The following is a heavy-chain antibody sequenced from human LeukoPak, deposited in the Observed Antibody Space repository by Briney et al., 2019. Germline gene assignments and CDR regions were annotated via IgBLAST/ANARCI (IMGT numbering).Heavy chain of an antibody. V-gene: IGHV1-2*02. J-gene: IGHJ4*02. CDR3: ARDHGTDGTTFTLNFDC. D-gene: IGHD1-1*01. CDR2: INPNNGAT. CDR1: GYRFPSYY. Sequence: GASVKVFCKAAGYRFPSYYIHWVRQAPGQGLEWMGWINPNNGATKYAQKFQGGVTLTTDTSLTTVFMELTWLTSDDTATYYCARDHGTDGTTFTLNFDCWGQGTLVTVSS.